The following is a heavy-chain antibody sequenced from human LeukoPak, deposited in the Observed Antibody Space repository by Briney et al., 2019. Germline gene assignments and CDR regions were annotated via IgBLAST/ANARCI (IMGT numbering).Heavy chain of an antibody. D-gene: IGHD5-18*01. J-gene: IGHJ4*02. CDR2: IIPIFGTA. CDR3: ARDLSVYSYGPTFDY. CDR1: GGTFSSYA. V-gene: IGHV1-69*01. Sequence: GSSVKVSCKASGGTFSSYAISWVRQAPGQGLEWMGGIIPIFGTANYAQKFQGRVTTTADESTSTAYMEPSSLRSEDTAVYYCARDLSVYSYGPTFDYWGQGTLVTVSS.